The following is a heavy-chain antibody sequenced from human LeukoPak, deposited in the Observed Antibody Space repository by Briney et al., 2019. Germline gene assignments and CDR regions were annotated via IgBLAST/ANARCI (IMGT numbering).Heavy chain of an antibody. Sequence: PSETLSLTCAAYGGPFSHYYWNWIRQPPGKGLEWIGEINESGSTNYDPSLKSRGSISVDTSKNHLSLNLITVTAADKAVYYYASRVGRYLYYFGMDVWGQGTTVTVSS. V-gene: IGHV4-34*01. CDR3: ASRVGRYLYYFGMDV. D-gene: IGHD1-26*01. CDR1: GGPFSHYY. CDR2: INESGST. J-gene: IGHJ6*02.